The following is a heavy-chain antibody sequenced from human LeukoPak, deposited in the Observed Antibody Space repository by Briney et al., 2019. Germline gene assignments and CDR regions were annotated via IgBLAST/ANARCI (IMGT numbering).Heavy chain of an antibody. CDR3: AKDSSVGYSDWWAPGGDPYYMDV. J-gene: IGHJ6*03. CDR2: IRYDGSNK. D-gene: IGHD3-9*01. Sequence: GGSLRLSCAASGFTFSHYGMHWVRQAPGKGLEWVAFIRYDGSNKSYGDSVKGRFTISRDNSKNTLYLQMNSLRAEDTAVYYCAKDSSVGYSDWWAPGGDPYYMDVWGKGTTVTSSS. V-gene: IGHV3-30*02. CDR1: GFTFSHYG.